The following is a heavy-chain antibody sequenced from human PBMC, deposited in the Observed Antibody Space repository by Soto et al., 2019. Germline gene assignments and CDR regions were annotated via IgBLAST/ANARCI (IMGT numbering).Heavy chain of an antibody. CDR1: GFTFSSYG. CDR2: ISYDGSNK. Sequence: PGGSLRLSCAASGFTFSSYGMHWVRQAPGKGLEWVAVISYDGSNKYYADSVKGRFTISRDNAKNSLYLQMNSLRAEDTAVYYCARDRGVRGVHDYWGQGTLVTVSS. V-gene: IGHV3-30*03. CDR3: ARDRGVRGVHDY. D-gene: IGHD3-10*01. J-gene: IGHJ4*02.